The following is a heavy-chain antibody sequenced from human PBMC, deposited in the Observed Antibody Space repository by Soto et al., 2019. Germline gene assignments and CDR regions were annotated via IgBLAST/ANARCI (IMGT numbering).Heavy chain of an antibody. J-gene: IGHJ1*01. CDR2: IYSGGST. V-gene: IGHV3-66*01. D-gene: IGHD6-19*01. CDR3: ARDRIAVAGNPRYLQH. Sequence: SLRLSCAASGFTVSSNYMSWVRQAPGKGLEWVSVIYSGGSTYYADSVKGRFTISRDNSKNTLYLQMNSLRAEDTAVYYCARDRIAVAGNPRYLQHWGQGTLVT. CDR1: GFTVSSNY.